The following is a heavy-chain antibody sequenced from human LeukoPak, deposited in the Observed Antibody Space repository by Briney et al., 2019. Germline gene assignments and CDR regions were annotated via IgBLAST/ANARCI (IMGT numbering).Heavy chain of an antibody. CDR2: ITSSGTYT. CDR1: GFTFSNYN. V-gene: IGHV3-21*01. Sequence: GGSLRLSCADSGFTFSNYNMNWVRQAPGKAMEWVSSITSSGTYTFYADSVKGRFTISRDNAKNSLYLQMNSLRVEDTAVYYCVREGGSDWYSGWFDPWGQGTLVTVSS. J-gene: IGHJ5*02. D-gene: IGHD6-19*01. CDR3: VREGGSDWYSGWFDP.